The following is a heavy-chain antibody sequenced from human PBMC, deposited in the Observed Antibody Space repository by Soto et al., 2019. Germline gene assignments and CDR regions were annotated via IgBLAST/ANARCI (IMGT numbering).Heavy chain of an antibody. J-gene: IGHJ6*02. CDR2: INAGFGAT. V-gene: IGHV1-69*06. CDR3: ATDCSGGSCYGASGMDV. D-gene: IGHD2-15*01. CDR1: GGTFGRYA. Sequence: QVQLEQSGAEVKKPGSSVKVSCKASGGTFGRYAISWVRRAPGQSLEWMGQINAGFGATDLAQMFQGRVTITADKSTTTVYMELSSLRSDDTAVYYCATDCSGGSCYGASGMDVWCQGTTVTVSS.